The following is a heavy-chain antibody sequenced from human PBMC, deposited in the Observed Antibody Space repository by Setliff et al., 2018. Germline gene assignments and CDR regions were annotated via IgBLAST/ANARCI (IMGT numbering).Heavy chain of an antibody. Sequence: GGSLRLSCAASGFTFTNYWINWVRQAPGKGLEWVANIKQDESEKHYVGSVKGRFTISRDNAKNSVYLQMNSLRAEDTAVYYCARGIGKLDISRYFDYWGQGTLVTVSS. CDR2: IKQDESEK. J-gene: IGHJ4*02. CDR1: GFTFTNYW. CDR3: ARGIGKLDISRYFDY. D-gene: IGHD5-12*01. V-gene: IGHV3-7*01.